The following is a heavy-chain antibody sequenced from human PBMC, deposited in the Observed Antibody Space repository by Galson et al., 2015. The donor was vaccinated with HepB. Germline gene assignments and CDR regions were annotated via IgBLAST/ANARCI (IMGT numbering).Heavy chain of an antibody. CDR2: ISAYNGNT. D-gene: IGHD2-15*01. CDR3: ARDKAYCSSGSCYNPEGIYYYYYGMDV. CDR1: GYTFTSYG. Sequence: SVKVSCKASGYTFTSYGISWVRQAPGQGLEWMGWISAYNGNTNYAQKLQGRVTMTTDTSTSTAYMELRSLRSDDTAVYYCARDKAYCSSGSCYNPEGIYYYYYGMDVWGQGTTVTVSS. J-gene: IGHJ6*02. V-gene: IGHV1-18*04.